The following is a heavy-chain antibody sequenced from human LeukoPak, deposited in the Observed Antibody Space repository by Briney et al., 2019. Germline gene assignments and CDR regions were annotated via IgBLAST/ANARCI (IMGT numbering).Heavy chain of an antibody. J-gene: IGHJ4*02. Sequence: AGGCLRLSCASSGFTFSSYAMSWVRQAPGNGLDWVSALSGSGSSTYYADSVKGRFTISRDNSKNTLYLQMNSLRAEDTVFFFHAKDGIRDCSGGSCLNSFDYWGQGTLVTVSS. CDR2: LSGSGSST. CDR3: AKDGIRDCSGGSCLNSFDY. D-gene: IGHD2-15*01. CDR1: GFTFSSYA. V-gene: IGHV3-23*01.